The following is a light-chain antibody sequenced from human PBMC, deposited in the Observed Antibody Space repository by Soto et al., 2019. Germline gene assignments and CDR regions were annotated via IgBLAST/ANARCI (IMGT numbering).Light chain of an antibody. CDR1: QSVSSN. CDR3: QQYNNWPIT. J-gene: IGKJ5*01. V-gene: IGKV3-15*01. CDR2: GAS. Sequence: EIVMTQSPATLSVSPGERATLSCRASQSVSSNLAWYQQKPGQAPRLLIYGASTRATGIPARFSSSGSGTEFTLTISSLQSEDFAVYYCQQYNNWPITFGQGTRLEIK.